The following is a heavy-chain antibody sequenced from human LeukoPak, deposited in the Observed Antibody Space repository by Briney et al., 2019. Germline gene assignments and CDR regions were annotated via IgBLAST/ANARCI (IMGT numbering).Heavy chain of an antibody. CDR2: IYHSGST. V-gene: IGHV4-38-2*01. Sequence: SETLSLTCAVSSYSISSGYYWGWIRQPPGKGLEWIGSIYHSGSTYYNPSLKSRVTISVDTSKNQFSLKLSSVTAADTAVYYCARHSTSSTTDAFDIWGQGTMVTVSS. CDR1: SYSISSGYY. D-gene: IGHD6-13*01. CDR3: ARHSTSSTTDAFDI. J-gene: IGHJ3*02.